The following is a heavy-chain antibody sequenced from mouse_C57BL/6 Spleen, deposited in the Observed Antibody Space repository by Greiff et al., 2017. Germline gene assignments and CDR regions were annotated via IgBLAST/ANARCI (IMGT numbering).Heavy chain of an antibody. J-gene: IGHJ2*01. CDR3: AREGIYSNYFDY. Sequence: EVQLVESGPGMVKPSQSLSLTCTVTGYSITSGYDWHWIRHFPGNKLEWMGYISYSGSTNYNPSLKSRISITHDTSKNHFFLKLNSVTTEDTATYYCAREGIYSNYFDYWGQGTTLTVSS. D-gene: IGHD2-5*01. CDR2: ISYSGST. CDR1: GYSITSGYD. V-gene: IGHV3-1*01.